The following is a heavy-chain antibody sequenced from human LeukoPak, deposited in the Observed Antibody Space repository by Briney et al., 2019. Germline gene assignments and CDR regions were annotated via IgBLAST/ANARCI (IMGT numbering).Heavy chain of an antibody. V-gene: IGHV3-74*01. CDR2: INSDGSST. CDR1: GFTFSSYW. J-gene: IGHJ3*02. Sequence: GGSLRLSCAASGFTFSSYWMHWVRQAPGKGLVWVSRINSDGSSTSYADSVKGRFTISRDNAKNTLYLQMNSLRAEDTAVYYCARVPQYYYDSSGYSYDAFDIWGQGTMVTVSS. CDR3: ARVPQYYYDSSGYSYDAFDI. D-gene: IGHD3-22*01.